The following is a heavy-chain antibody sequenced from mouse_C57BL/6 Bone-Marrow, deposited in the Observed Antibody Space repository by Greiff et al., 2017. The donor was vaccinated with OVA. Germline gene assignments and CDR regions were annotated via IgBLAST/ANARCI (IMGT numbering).Heavy chain of an antibody. CDR1: GYTFTDYY. Sequence: VQLQQSGPELVKPGASVKISCKASGYTFTDYYMNWVKQSHGKSLEWIGAINPNNGGTSYNQKFKGKATLTVDKSSSTAYMELRSLTSEDSAVYYCARKPLGYWGQGTTLTVSS. D-gene: IGHD3-3*01. J-gene: IGHJ2*01. V-gene: IGHV1-26*01. CDR2: INPNNGGT. CDR3: ARKPLGY.